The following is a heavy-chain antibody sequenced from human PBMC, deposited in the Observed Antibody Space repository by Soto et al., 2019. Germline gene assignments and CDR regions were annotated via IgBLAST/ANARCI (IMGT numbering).Heavy chain of an antibody. J-gene: IGHJ6*02. CDR2: ISYDGSNK. CDR1: VFTFSSYG. Sequence: PGGSLRLSCAASVFTFSSYGMHWVRQAPGKGLEWVAVISYDGSNKYYADSVKGRFTISRDNSKNTLYLQMNSLRAEDTAVYYCARTAYYDFWSGYYRYIHYYYYGMDVWGQGTTVTVSS. V-gene: IGHV3-30*03. D-gene: IGHD3-3*01. CDR3: ARTAYYDFWSGYYRYIHYYYYGMDV.